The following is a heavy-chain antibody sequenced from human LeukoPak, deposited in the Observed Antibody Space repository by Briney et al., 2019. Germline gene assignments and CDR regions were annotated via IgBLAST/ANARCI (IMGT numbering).Heavy chain of an antibody. CDR1: GFTFNTYA. D-gene: IGHD2-2*01. J-gene: IGHJ6*02. CDR2: SGTGGGT. CDR3: PRGYYADGMDV. V-gene: IGHV3-23*01. Sequence: GGSLRLSCAASGFTFNTYAMSWVRQAPGKGLEWVSASGTGGGTYYADSVKGRFTISRDNSKNTLYLQLNSLRAEDTAVYYCPRGYYADGMDVWGQGTTVTVSS.